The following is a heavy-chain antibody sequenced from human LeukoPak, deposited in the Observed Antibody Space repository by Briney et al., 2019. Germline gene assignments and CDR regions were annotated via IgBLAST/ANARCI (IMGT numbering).Heavy chain of an antibody. CDR1: GGSFSDYY. D-gene: IGHD6-19*01. Sequence: SETLSLTCAVYGGSFSDYYWSWIRQHPGKGLEWIGYIHYSGTKYYNPSLKSRVSISVDTSKNQFSLNLYSVTAADTAVYFCARGYRGSGRFDYWGQGTLVTVSS. V-gene: IGHV4-31*11. CDR2: IHYSGTK. J-gene: IGHJ4*02. CDR3: ARGYRGSGRFDY.